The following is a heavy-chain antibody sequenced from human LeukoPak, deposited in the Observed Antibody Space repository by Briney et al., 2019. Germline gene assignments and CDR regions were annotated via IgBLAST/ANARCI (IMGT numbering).Heavy chain of an antibody. Sequence: PSQTLSPTYAVSGGFISSGGYSWSWIRQPPGMGLEWIGYIYHSGGAYYNPSLKSRVTISVDRSKNQFSLKLSSVTASDTAVYYCARARGYGVGYFDYWGQGTLVTVSS. J-gene: IGHJ4*02. CDR2: IYHSGGA. CDR3: ARARGYGVGYFDY. V-gene: IGHV4-30-2*01. CDR1: GGFISSGGYS. D-gene: IGHD6-13*01.